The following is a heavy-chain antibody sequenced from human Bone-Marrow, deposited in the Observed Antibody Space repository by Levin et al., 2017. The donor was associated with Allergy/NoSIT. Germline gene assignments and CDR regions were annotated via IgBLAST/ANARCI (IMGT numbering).Heavy chain of an antibody. CDR1: GFTFDDYA. D-gene: IGHD4-17*01. J-gene: IGHJ3*02. Sequence: SLKISCAASGFTFDDYAMHWVRQAPGKGLEWVSGISWNSGSIGYADSVKGRFTISRDNAKNSLYLQMNSLRAEDTALYYCAKDKVPDYGDPGDAFDIWGQGTMVTVSS. CDR3: AKDKVPDYGDPGDAFDI. V-gene: IGHV3-9*01. CDR2: ISWNSGSI.